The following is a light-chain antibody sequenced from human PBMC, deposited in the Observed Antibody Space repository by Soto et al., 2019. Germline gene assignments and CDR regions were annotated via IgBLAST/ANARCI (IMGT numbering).Light chain of an antibody. V-gene: IGLV2-23*02. J-gene: IGLJ1*01. Sequence: QSVLTQPASVSGSPGQSITISCSGTSSDVGSYNLVSWYQQHPGKAPKLMIYEVSKQPSGVSNRFSGSKSGNTASMTISGLQDEDEADYYCCSYAGSRRVFGTGTKLTVL. CDR1: SSDVGSYNL. CDR3: CSYAGSRRV. CDR2: EVS.